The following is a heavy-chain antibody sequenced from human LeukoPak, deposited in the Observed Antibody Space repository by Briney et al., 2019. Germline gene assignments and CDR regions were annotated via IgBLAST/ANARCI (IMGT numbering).Heavy chain of an antibody. CDR3: ARDPPIGGADVFDI. CDR2: INPNSGGT. Sequence: ASLKVSCKAAGYTFTGYYMHWVRQAPGQGLEWMGWINPNSGGTNYAQKFQGRVTTTRDTSISTAYMELSRLTSDDTAVYYCARDPPIGGADVFDIWGQGTMVTASS. J-gene: IGHJ3*02. D-gene: IGHD3-10*01. V-gene: IGHV1-2*02. CDR1: GYTFTGYY.